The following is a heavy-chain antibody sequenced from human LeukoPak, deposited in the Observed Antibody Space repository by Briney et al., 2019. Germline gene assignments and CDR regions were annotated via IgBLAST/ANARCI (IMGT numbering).Heavy chain of an antibody. CDR3: ARGASMVRGVIPVYYYGMDV. CDR1: GYTFTSYY. Sequence: ASVKVSCKASGYTFTSYYMHWVRQAPGQGLEWMGIINPSGGSTSYAQKFQGRVAMTRDTSTSTAYMELSSLRSEDTAVYYCARGASMVRGVIPVYYYGMDVWGQGTAVTVSS. V-gene: IGHV1-46*01. D-gene: IGHD3-10*01. CDR2: INPSGGST. J-gene: IGHJ6*02.